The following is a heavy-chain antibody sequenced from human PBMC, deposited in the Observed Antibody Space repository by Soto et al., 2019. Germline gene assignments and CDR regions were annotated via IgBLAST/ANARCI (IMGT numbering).Heavy chain of an antibody. CDR3: TRGDY. J-gene: IGHJ4*02. CDR1: GVSLTTVGSS. V-gene: IGHV4-31*03. CDR2: LSYRGST. Sequence: QVQLQESGPGLVKPSQTLSLTCTVSGVSLTTVGSSWAWIRQHPGQGLEWIGFLSYRGSTSSSSSRKGRVAISADTTKNRFSRELNTGTATDTAVYYCTRGDYWGQGTLVTVSS.